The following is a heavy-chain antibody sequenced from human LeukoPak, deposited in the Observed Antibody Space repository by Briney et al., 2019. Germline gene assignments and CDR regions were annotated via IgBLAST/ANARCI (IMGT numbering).Heavy chain of an antibody. Sequence: PSETLSLTCTVSGGSISSYYWSWIRQPPGKGLEWIGYIYYSGSTNYNPSLKSRVTISVDTSKNQFSLKLSSVTAADPAVYYCAREGGVGATKPFDYWGQGTLVTVSS. CDR3: AREGGVGATKPFDY. CDR1: GGSISSYY. J-gene: IGHJ4*02. D-gene: IGHD1-26*01. V-gene: IGHV4-59*01. CDR2: IYYSGST.